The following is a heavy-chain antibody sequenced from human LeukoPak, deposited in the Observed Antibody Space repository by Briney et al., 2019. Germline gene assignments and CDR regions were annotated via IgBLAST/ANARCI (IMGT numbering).Heavy chain of an antibody. CDR3: ARHNPWLSSDDF. J-gene: IGHJ4*02. D-gene: IGHD6-19*01. Sequence: PSETLSLTCAVSGGSISSGGYSWSWIRQPPGKGLEWIGYIYHSGSTYYNPSLKSRVTISVGRSKNQFSLTLSSVTAADTAIYYCARHNPWLSSDDFWGQGTLVTVSS. CDR1: GGSISSGGYS. CDR2: IYHSGST. V-gene: IGHV4-30-2*01.